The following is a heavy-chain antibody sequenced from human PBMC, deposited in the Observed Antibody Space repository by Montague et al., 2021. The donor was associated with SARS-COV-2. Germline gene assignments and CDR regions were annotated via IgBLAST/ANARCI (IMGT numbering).Heavy chain of an antibody. Sequence: SETLSLTCTVSGGSIGKSSYYWGWIRQPTGKGLEWIGNIYYDGSTSYNPSLRSRVSVSVDTSKNDFSLNVSFVTAADKAFFYCTIVEVWDGVDFWGQGTTVTVSS. J-gene: IGHJ6*02. CDR3: TIVEVWDGVDF. V-gene: IGHV4-39*02. CDR1: GGSIGKSSYY. CDR2: IYYDGST. D-gene: IGHD3-16*01.